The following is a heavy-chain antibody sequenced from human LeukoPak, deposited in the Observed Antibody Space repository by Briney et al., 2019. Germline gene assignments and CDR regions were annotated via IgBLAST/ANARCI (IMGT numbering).Heavy chain of an antibody. J-gene: IGHJ4*02. CDR2: ISSSSSYI. Sequence: GGSLRLSCAASGFKVSSNYMSWVRQAPGKGLEWVSSISSSSSYIYYADSVKGRFTISRDNAKNSLYLQMNSLRAEDTVVYYCARGQSPIVVVPAAVDYWGQGTLVTVSS. D-gene: IGHD2-2*01. CDR1: GFKVSSNY. V-gene: IGHV3-21*01. CDR3: ARGQSPIVVVPAAVDY.